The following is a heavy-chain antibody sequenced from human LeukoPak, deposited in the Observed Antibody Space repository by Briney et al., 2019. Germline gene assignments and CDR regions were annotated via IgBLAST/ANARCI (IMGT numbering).Heavy chain of an antibody. D-gene: IGHD3-10*01. Sequence: SETLSLTCTVSGASISRDYWTWIRQPPGKGLEWIGEINHSGSTNYNPSLKSRVTISVDTSKNQFSLKLSSVTAADTAVYYCARARGFGYYYYYYMDVWGKGTTVTVSS. J-gene: IGHJ6*03. CDR1: GASISRDY. V-gene: IGHV4-34*01. CDR3: ARARGFGYYYYYYMDV. CDR2: INHSGST.